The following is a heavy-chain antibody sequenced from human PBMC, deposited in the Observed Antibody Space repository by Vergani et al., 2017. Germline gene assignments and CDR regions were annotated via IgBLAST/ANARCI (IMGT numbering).Heavy chain of an antibody. D-gene: IGHD2-21*01. CDR2: ISWNSGSI. CDR1: GFTFDDYA. J-gene: IGHJ4*02. Sequence: EVQLVESGGGLVQPGRSLRLSCAASGFTFDDYAMHWVRQAPGKGLEWVSGISWNSGSIGYADSVKGRFTISRDNAKNSLYLQMNSLRAEDTAVYYCARDRTRGILLPREYYFDYWGQGTLVTVSS. CDR3: ARDRTRGILLPREYYFDY. V-gene: IGHV3-9*01.